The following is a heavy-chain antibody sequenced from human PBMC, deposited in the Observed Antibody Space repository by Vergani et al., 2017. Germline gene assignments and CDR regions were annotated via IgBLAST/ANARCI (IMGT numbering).Heavy chain of an antibody. J-gene: IGHJ6*03. D-gene: IGHD6-19*01. CDR1: GGSFSGYY. V-gene: IGHV4-34*01. CDR3: AKIAVAGTYYYYYMDV. Sequence: QVQLQQWGAGLLKPSETLSLTCAVYGGSFSGYYWSWIRQPPGKGLEWIGEINHSGSTNYNPSLKSRVTISVDTSKNQFSLTLSSVTAADTAVYYCAKIAVAGTYYYYYMDVWGKGTTVTVSS. CDR2: INHSGST.